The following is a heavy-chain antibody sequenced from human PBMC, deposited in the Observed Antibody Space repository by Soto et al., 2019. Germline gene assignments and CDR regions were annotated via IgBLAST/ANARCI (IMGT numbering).Heavy chain of an antibody. D-gene: IGHD1-1*01. CDR2: IYPGDSDT. CDR3: ARQKGTPTYYGMDV. V-gene: IGHV5-51*01. J-gene: IGHJ6*02. CDR1: GYSFTSYW. Sequence: GAALKISGEGSGYSFTSYWSGWVRQMPGKGLEWMGIIYPGDSDTRYSPSFQGQVTISADKSISTAYLQWSSLKASDTAMYYCARQKGTPTYYGMDVWGQGTTVTVSS.